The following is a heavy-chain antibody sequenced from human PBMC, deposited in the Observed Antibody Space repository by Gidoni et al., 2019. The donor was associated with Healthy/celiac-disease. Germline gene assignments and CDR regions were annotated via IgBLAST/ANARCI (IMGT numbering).Heavy chain of an antibody. J-gene: IGHJ6*02. CDR2: ISYDGSNK. CDR3: AKDYYGSGSYYYYGMDV. Sequence: QVQLVESGGGVVQPGRSLRLSCAASGFPFSSYGMHWVRQAPGKGLEWVAVISYDGSNKYYADSVKGRFTISRDNSKNTLYLQMNSLRAEDTAVYYCAKDYYGSGSYYYYGMDVWGQGTTVTVSS. CDR1: GFPFSSYG. V-gene: IGHV3-30*18. D-gene: IGHD3-10*01.